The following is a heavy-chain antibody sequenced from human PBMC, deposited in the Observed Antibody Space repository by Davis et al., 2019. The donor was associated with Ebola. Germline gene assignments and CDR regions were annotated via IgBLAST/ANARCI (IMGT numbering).Heavy chain of an antibody. Sequence: GESLKISCKGSGYSFASYWIGWVRQMPGKGLEWMGIIYPGDSDTRYSPSFHGQVTISADKSISTAYLQWSSLKASDTAMYYCARYGRARISTSCSFADSWGQGTLVTVSS. CDR1: GYSFASYW. V-gene: IGHV5-51*01. D-gene: IGHD2-2*01. CDR2: IYPGDSDT. CDR3: ARYGRARISTSCSFADS. J-gene: IGHJ4*02.